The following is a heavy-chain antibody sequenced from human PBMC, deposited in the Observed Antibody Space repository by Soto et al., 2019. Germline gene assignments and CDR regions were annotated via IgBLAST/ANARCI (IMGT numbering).Heavy chain of an antibody. D-gene: IGHD3-10*01. CDR3: TRGHITMVRGVIGHFDY. CDR1: GFTFGDYA. CDR2: IRSKAYGGTT. Sequence: EVQLVESGGCLVQPGRSLRLSCTASGFTFGDYAMSWFRQAPGKGLEWVGFIRSKAYGGTTEYAASVKGRFTISRDDSKSIAYLQMNSLKTKDTAVYYCTRGHITMVRGVIGHFDYWGQGTLVTVSS. V-gene: IGHV3-49*03. J-gene: IGHJ4*02.